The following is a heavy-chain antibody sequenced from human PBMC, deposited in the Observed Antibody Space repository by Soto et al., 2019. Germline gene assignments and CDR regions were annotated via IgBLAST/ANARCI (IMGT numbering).Heavy chain of an antibody. J-gene: IGHJ4*02. Sequence: QEQLVESGGDVVQPGRSLTLSCAASGFTFSANAMHWVRQAPGKGPEWGAVIAYDGTIKIYRDSVKGRFTISRDDSKSTLYLQMNSLRPEDTAVYYCARDKIKGAPDYLDSWGQGTLVTVSS. CDR1: GFTFSANA. D-gene: IGHD1-26*01. CDR2: IAYDGTIK. V-gene: IGHV3-30-3*01. CDR3: ARDKIKGAPDYLDS.